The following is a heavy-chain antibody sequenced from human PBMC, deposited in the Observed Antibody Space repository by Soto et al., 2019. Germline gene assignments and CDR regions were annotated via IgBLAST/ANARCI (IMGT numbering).Heavy chain of an antibody. Sequence: XXTLSLPFTVSGGSISSYYWRWIRQPPGKGLEWIGYIYYSGSTNYNPSLKSRVTISVDTSKNQFSLKLSSVTAADTALYYCARMGVVGATTFDYWGQGTLVTVSS. D-gene: IGHD1-26*01. J-gene: IGHJ4*02. V-gene: IGHV4-59*01. CDR3: ARMGVVGATTFDY. CDR2: IYYSGST. CDR1: GGSISSYY.